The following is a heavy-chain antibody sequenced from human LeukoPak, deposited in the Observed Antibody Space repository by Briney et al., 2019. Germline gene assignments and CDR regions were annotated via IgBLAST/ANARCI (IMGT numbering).Heavy chain of an antibody. V-gene: IGHV1-46*01. CDR3: ARDIRFPDWFDP. CDR1: GYTFTSYY. Sequence: ASVKVSCKASGYTFTSYYMHWVRQAPGQGLEWMGIINPSGGSTSYAQKFQGRATMTRDTSTSTVYMELSSLRSEDTAVYYCARDIRFPDWFDPWGQGTLVTVSS. J-gene: IGHJ5*02. D-gene: IGHD2-21*01. CDR2: INPSGGST.